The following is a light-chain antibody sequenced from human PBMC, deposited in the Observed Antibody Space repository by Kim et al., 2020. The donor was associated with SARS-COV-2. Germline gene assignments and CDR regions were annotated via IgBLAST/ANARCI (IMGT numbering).Light chain of an antibody. V-gene: IGLV3-9*01. CDR2: RDS. Sequence: GRGQTARVTCGGNNIGSKNVHWYQQKPGQAPVLVIYRDSNRPSGIPERFSGSNSGNTATLTISRAQAGDEADYYCQVWDSSTVVFGTGTKVTVL. CDR3: QVWDSSTVV. CDR1: NIGSKN. J-gene: IGLJ1*01.